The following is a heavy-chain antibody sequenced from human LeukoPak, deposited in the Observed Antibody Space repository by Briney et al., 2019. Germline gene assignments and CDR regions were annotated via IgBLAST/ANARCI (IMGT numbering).Heavy chain of an antibody. Sequence: GGSLRLSCAASGFTFSNAWMSWVRQAPGKGLEWVCRIKSKTDGGTTDYAAPVKGRFTISRDDSKNTLYLQMNSLKTEDTAVYYCTTSITMIVVVGYWGQGTLVTVSS. J-gene: IGHJ4*02. D-gene: IGHD3-22*01. CDR3: TTSITMIVVVGY. V-gene: IGHV3-15*01. CDR2: IKSKTDGGTT. CDR1: GFTFSNAW.